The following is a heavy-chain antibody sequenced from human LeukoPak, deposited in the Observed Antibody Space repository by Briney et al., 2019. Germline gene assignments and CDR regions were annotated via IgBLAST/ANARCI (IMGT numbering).Heavy chain of an antibody. CDR2: INHSGST. CDR3: ASAGQYYYDSNGYPSFDY. V-gene: IGHV4-39*07. J-gene: IGHJ4*02. CDR1: GGSISSSNYY. Sequence: SETLSLTCTVSGGSISSSNYYWGWIRQPPGKGLEWIGEINHSGSTNYNPSLKSRVTISVDTSKNQFSLKLSSVTAADTAVYYCASAGQYYYDSNGYPSFDYWGQGTLVTVSS. D-gene: IGHD3-22*01.